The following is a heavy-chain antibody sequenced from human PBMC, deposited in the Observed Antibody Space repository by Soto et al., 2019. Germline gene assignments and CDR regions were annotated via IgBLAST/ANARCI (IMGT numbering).Heavy chain of an antibody. D-gene: IGHD3-22*01. V-gene: IGHV4-31*01. Sequence: PSETLSLTCTVSGGSISSGSYYWSWIRQHPGKGLEWIGYIYYSGSTYYNPSFNSPVTLSFDMTSNNVSLLLNLVITADTADYYCARVGPWVPYYYDSSPYTFESWFDPWGQGALVTVSS. J-gene: IGHJ5*02. CDR3: ARVGPWVPYYYDSSPYTFESWFDP. CDR1: GGSISSGSYY. CDR2: IYYSGST.